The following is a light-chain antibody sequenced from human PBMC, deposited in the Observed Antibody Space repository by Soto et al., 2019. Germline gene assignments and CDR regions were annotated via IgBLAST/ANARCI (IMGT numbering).Light chain of an antibody. CDR1: QSVSSGY. CDR3: QQYGSSPRYS. CDR2: NTS. Sequence: EIVLTQSPGTLSLSPGERATLSCRASQSVSSGYLAWYQQKPGQAPRLVIYNTSHRAAGIPDRFSGSGSETDFTLTISRLEPEDFAVYYCQQYGSSPRYSFGQGTNLEIK. J-gene: IGKJ2*01. V-gene: IGKV3-20*01.